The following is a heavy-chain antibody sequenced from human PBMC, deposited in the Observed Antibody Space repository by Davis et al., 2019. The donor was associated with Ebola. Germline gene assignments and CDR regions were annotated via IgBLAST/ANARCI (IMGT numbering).Heavy chain of an antibody. CDR3: ARGSENYCIGTTCYLSEADF. Sequence: AASVKVSCKASGGTFSNYAINWVRQAPGQGLEWMGWIGIYNLKTHYAQKFQGRVSLTADTTSTAYMELRSLTSDDTAVYYCARGSENYCIGTTCYLSEADFWGQGTQVTVS. CDR2: IGIYNLKT. V-gene: IGHV1-18*04. J-gene: IGHJ4*02. CDR1: GGTFSNYA. D-gene: IGHD2-2*01.